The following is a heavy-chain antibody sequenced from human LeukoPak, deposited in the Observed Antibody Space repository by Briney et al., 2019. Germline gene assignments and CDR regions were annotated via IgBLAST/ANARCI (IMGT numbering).Heavy chain of an antibody. D-gene: IGHD2-21*02. Sequence: SETLSLTCTVSGGSFSFYYWSWIRQPPGKGLEWIGYIYYSGSTNYNPSLKSRVTISVDTSKNQFSLKLSSVTAADTAVYYCARWSGDYVFDYWGQGTLVTVSS. CDR2: IYYSGST. CDR3: ARWSGDYVFDY. V-gene: IGHV4-59*01. J-gene: IGHJ4*02. CDR1: GGSFSFYY.